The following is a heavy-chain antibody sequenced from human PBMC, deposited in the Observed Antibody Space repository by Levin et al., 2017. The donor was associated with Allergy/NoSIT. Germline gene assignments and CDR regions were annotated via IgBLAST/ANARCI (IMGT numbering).Heavy chain of an antibody. J-gene: IGHJ4*02. CDR3: VRGAKDWELGVTADY. CDR2: ISARGSAI. CDR1: TFTFSDYF. V-gene: IGHV3-11*01. Sequence: KRGESLKISCAASTFTFSDYFMSWVRHAPGKGLEWVSYISARGSAIGYADSVKGRFTISRDNAKNSLYLEMNNLTANDTAVYFCVRGAKDWELGVTADYWGQGTLVTVSS. D-gene: IGHD1-26*01.